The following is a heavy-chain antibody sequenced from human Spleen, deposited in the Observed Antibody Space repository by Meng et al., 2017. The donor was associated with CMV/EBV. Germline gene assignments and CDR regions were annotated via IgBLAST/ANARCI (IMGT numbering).Heavy chain of an antibody. CDR2: IRYHGSNK. J-gene: IGHJ4*02. CDR3: ARARVGISSGPDS. CDR1: GFTFSRYG. D-gene: IGHD3-10*01. V-gene: IGHV3-30*02. Sequence: GESLKISCAASGFTFSRYGMHRVRQAPGKGLQWVAFIRYHGSNKYYADSVKGRFTISRDNSKNTLYLQMNSLRAEDTAVYYCARARVGISSGPDSWGQGTLVTVSS.